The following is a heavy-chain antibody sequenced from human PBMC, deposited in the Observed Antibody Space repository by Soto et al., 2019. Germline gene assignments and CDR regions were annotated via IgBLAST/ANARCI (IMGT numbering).Heavy chain of an antibody. CDR3: AHRPRGYAYSFDY. D-gene: IGHD5-12*01. V-gene: IGHV2-5*02. Sequence: QITLKESGPTLVKPTQTLTLTCTFSGFSLSTRGVAVGWFRQPPGKALEWLALIYWDEDKWYSPSLKSRLPSTDDTSKNQAVSTMTNKHPVDTATYSCAHRPRGYAYSFDYWGQGTLVTVSS. CDR1: GFSLSTRGVA. CDR2: IYWDEDK. J-gene: IGHJ4*02.